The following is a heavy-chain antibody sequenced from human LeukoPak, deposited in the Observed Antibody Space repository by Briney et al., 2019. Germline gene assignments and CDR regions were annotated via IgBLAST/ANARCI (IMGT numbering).Heavy chain of an antibody. CDR1: GGSLSSYY. Sequence: SETLSLTCTVSGGSLSSYYWSWIRQPPGKGLEWIGYIYYSGSTNYNPSLKSRVTISVDTSKNQFSLKLSSVTAADTAVYYCARSRVDEDVVSAFDIWGQGTMVTVSS. J-gene: IGHJ3*02. V-gene: IGHV4-59*01. D-gene: IGHD3-16*02. CDR2: IYYSGST. CDR3: ARSRVDEDVVSAFDI.